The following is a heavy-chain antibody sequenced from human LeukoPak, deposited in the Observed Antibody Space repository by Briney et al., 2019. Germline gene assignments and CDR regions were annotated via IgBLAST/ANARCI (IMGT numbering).Heavy chain of an antibody. CDR1: GGSFRGYY. CDR3: ARGVSRYYDILTGYVYYYYMDV. Sequence: SETLSLTCAVYGGSFRGYYWSWLRQPPGKGLEGIGEINHSGSTNYNPSLKSRVTISVDTSKNQFSLTLSSVTAADTAVYYCARGVSRYYDILTGYVYYYYMDVWGKGTTVTVSS. D-gene: IGHD3-9*01. V-gene: IGHV4-34*01. J-gene: IGHJ6*03. CDR2: INHSGST.